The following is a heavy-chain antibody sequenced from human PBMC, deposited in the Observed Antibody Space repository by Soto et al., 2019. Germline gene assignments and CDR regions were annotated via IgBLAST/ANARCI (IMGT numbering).Heavy chain of an antibody. CDR1: GYRFSTYG. D-gene: IGHD6-6*01. CDR3: ARERYVASRHSHYDS. Sequence: ASVKVSCKASGYRFSTYGINWVRQAPGQGPEWLGWTSTNNDDRNYAQKFRGRVTFTTDTSTSTAYMELRSLISDDTAVYFCARERYVASRHSHYDSWGQGTQVTVS. V-gene: IGHV1-18*04. J-gene: IGHJ4*02. CDR2: TSTNNDDR.